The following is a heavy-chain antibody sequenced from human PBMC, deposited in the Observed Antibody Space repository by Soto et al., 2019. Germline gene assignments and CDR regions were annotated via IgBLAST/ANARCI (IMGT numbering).Heavy chain of an antibody. CDR1: GGSFSGYY. CDR3: ARLWFGELLRSYYYYYGMDV. D-gene: IGHD3-10*01. J-gene: IGHJ6*02. CDR2: INHSGST. Sequence: SETLSLTCAVYGGSFSGYYWSWIRQPPGKGLEWNGEINHSGSTNYNPSLKSRVTISVDTSKNQFSLKLSSVTAADTAVYYCARLWFGELLRSYYYYYGMDVWGQGTAVT. V-gene: IGHV4-34*01.